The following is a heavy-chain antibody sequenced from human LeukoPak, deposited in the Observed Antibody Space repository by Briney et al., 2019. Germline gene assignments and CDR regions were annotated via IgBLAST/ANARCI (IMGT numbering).Heavy chain of an antibody. CDR2: TTGSGAST. CDR3: ARDSSMARDY. J-gene: IGHJ4*02. D-gene: IGHD2/OR15-2a*01. CDR1: GFTFSSYA. V-gene: IGHV3-23*01. Sequence: PGGSLRLSCAASGFTFSSYAMSWVRQAPGKGLEWVSGTTGSGASTYYSDSVKGRFAISRDNSKNTLYLQMNSLRAEDTAVYYCARDSSMARDYWGQGTLVIVSS.